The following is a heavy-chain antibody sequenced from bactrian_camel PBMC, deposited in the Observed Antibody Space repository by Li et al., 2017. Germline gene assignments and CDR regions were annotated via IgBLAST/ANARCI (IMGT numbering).Heavy chain of an antibody. D-gene: IGHD6*01. V-gene: IGHV3S1*01. CDR1: PLTYKTYS. CDR3: AAGEDTVVAGDLRCALPDHVN. Sequence: HVQLVESGGGSVQPGGSLRLSCTVSPLTYKTYSMGWFRQAPGKEREGVAHIYTDDGTTYYADSVKGRFTISKDNAKNTLYLQMSSLRPEDTAMYYCAAGEDTVVAGDLRCALPDHVNWGQGTQVTVS. J-gene: IGHJ4*01. CDR2: IYTDDGTT.